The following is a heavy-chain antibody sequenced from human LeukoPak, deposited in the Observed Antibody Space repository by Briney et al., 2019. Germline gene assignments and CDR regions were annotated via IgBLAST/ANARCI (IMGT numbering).Heavy chain of an antibody. CDR1: GFTFSSYA. V-gene: IGHV3-30-3*01. CDR2: ISYDGSNK. CDR3: ARDPAAIPTYFDY. D-gene: IGHD2-2*02. J-gene: IGHJ4*02. Sequence: GGSLRLSCAASGFTFSSYAMHWVRHAPGKGLEWVAVISYDGSNKYYADSVKGRFTISRDNSKHTLYLQMNRLRAEDTAVYYCARDPAAIPTYFDYWGQGTLVTVSS.